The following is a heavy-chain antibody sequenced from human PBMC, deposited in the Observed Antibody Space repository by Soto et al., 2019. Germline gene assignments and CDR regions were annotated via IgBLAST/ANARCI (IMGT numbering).Heavy chain of an antibody. V-gene: IGHV4-59*08. CDR2: IYYSGST. J-gene: IGHJ2*01. CDR1: GGSISSYY. CDR3: ARFNWYFDL. Sequence: QVHLQESGPGLVKTSETLSLTCTVSGGSISSYYWSWIRQPPGKGLEWIGYIYYSGSTNYNPSLKSRVTISVDTSMNQFSLKLSSVTAADTAVYYCARFNWYFDLWGRGTLVTVSS.